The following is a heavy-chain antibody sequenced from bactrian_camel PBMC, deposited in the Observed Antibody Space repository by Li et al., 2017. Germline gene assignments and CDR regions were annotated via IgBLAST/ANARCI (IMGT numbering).Heavy chain of an antibody. CDR1: VYSVNRHC. J-gene: IGHJ4*01. Sequence: HVQLVESGGGSVQAGGSLTLSCAFSVYSVNRHCMGWLRQAPGKEREGVTNYDNDGNTRYADSVKGRFTISEDKAKNTVYLQMSGLKAEDTAMYYCAADRTAWHNACSLQVRHSYRYWCQGTQVTVS. CDR2: YDNDGNT. D-gene: IGHD1*01. CDR3: AADRTAWHNACSLQVRHSYRY. V-gene: IGHV3S53*01.